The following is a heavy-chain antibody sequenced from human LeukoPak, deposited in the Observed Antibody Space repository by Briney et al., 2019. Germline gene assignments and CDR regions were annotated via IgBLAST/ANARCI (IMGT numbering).Heavy chain of an antibody. Sequence: GGSLRLSCAVSGLPFSSYWMHWVRQAPGKGLVWVSHINNDGSRTTYADSVKGRFTISRDNAKNTLYLQMNSLRVEDTAVYYCPRSRGKTGFDYWGQGILVTVSS. CDR1: GLPFSSYW. J-gene: IGHJ4*02. D-gene: IGHD3-10*01. CDR2: INNDGSRT. CDR3: PRSRGKTGFDY. V-gene: IGHV3-74*01.